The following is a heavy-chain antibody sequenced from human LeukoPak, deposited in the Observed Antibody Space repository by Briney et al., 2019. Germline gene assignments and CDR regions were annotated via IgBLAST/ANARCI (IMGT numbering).Heavy chain of an antibody. J-gene: IGHJ4*02. CDR3: ASGVLGDYVWGSYRYAFDY. CDR1: GGSISSGGYY. D-gene: IGHD3-16*02. CDR2: IYYSGST. V-gene: IGHV4-31*03. Sequence: PLETLSLTCTVSGGSISSGGYYWSWIRHHPGKGLEGIGYIYYSGSTYYNPSLKSRVTISVDTSKNQFSLKLSSVTAAATAVYYCASGVLGDYVWGSYRYAFDYWGQGTLVTVSS.